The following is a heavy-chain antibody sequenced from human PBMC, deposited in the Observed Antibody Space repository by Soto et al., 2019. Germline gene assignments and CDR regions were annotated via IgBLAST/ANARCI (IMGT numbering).Heavy chain of an antibody. CDR2: IYYSGST. D-gene: IGHD5-18*01. V-gene: IGHV4-39*01. CDR3: ARFRLWDDGVDYYGMDV. J-gene: IGHJ6*02. CDR1: GGSISSSSYY. Sequence: PSETLSLTCTVSGGSISSSSYYWGWIRQPPGKGLEWLGSIYYSGSTYYNPSLKSRVTISVDTSKNQFSLKLSSVTAADTAVYYCARFRLWDDGVDYYGMDVWGQGTTVTVSS.